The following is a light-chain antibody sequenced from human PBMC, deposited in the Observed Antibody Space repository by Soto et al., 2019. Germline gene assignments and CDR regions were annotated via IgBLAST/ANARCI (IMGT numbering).Light chain of an antibody. CDR2: LEGSGSY. CDR3: ETWDSNTRV. J-gene: IGLJ2*01. V-gene: IGLV4-60*02. Sequence: QSVLTQSSSASASLGSSVKLTCTLSSGHSSYIIAWHHQQPGKAPRYLMKLEGSGSYNKGSGVPDRFSGSSSEADRYLTISNLQFEDEANYYCETWDSNTRVFGGGTKLTVL. CDR1: SGHSSYI.